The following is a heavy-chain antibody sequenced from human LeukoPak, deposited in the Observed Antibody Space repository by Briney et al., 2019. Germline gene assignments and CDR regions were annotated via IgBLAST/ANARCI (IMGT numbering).Heavy chain of an antibody. D-gene: IGHD5-12*01. CDR3: ARLGYSGYDPNAWFDP. J-gene: IGHJ5*02. CDR1: GYTFTSYY. Sequence: GASVKVSCKASGYTFTSYYMHWVRQAPGQGLEWMGIINPSGGSTSYAQKFQGRVTMTRDMSTSTVYMELSSLRSEDTAVYYCARLGYSGYDPNAWFDPWGQGTLVTVPS. CDR2: INPSGGST. V-gene: IGHV1-46*01.